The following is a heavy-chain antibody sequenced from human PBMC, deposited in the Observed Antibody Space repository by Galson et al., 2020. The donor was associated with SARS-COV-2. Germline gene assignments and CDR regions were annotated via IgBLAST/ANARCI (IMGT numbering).Heavy chain of an antibody. D-gene: IGHD1-1*01. CDR2: IYQGGST. CDR3: ARSGATAVRYYFDY. CDR1: GYSISSGYY. V-gene: IGHV4-38-2*01. Sequence: ASETLSLTCAVSGYSISSGYYWGWIRQPPGKGLEWIGSIYQGGSTYYNPSLKSRVTISLDTSKNQFSLKLSSVTAADTAVYYCARSGATAVRYYFDYWGQGTLVTVSS. J-gene: IGHJ4*02.